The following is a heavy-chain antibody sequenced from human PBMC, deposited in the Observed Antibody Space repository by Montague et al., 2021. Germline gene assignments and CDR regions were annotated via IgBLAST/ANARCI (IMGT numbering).Heavy chain of an antibody. V-gene: IGHV3-21*01. J-gene: IGHJ6*02. CDR1: GFTFDSYD. CDR3: ARQEYGLDV. Sequence: SLRLSCAGSGFTFDSYDMNWVRQAPGKGLEWVSSTSGRSTYTYYGDSMKGRVIISRDNAKNSLYLQMNSLRVEDTAIYYCARQEYGLDVWGQGTTVTVSS. CDR2: TSGRSTYT.